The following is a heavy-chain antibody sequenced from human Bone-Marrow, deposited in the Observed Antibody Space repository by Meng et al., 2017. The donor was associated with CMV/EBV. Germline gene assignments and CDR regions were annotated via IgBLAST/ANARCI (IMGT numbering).Heavy chain of an antibody. CDR1: GGSISSSSYY. Sequence: GSLRLSCTVSGGSISSSSYYWGWIRQPPGKGLEWIGSIYYSGSTYCNPSLKSRVTISVDTSKNQFSLKLSSVTAADTAVYYCARVYRWQLVAVDAFDIWGQGTMVTVSS. CDR2: IYYSGST. J-gene: IGHJ3*02. CDR3: ARVYRWQLVAVDAFDI. V-gene: IGHV4-39*07. D-gene: IGHD6-6*01.